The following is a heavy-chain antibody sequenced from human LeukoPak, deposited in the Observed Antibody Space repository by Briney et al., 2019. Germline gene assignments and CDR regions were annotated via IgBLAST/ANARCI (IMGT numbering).Heavy chain of an antibody. V-gene: IGHV1-2*02. Sequence: ASVRVSCKASGSTFTAYYLHWVRQAPGQGLEWMGWINPNSGDTNYAQKFQGRVTMTRDTSISTGYLELSRLRSDDTAVFYCARGDSSAYYYFDYWGQGTLVTVSS. CDR1: GSTFTAYY. J-gene: IGHJ4*02. D-gene: IGHD3-22*01. CDR3: ARGDSSAYYYFDY. CDR2: INPNSGDT.